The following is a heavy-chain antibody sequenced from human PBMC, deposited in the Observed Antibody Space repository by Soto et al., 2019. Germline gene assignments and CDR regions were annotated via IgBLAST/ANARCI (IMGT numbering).Heavy chain of an antibody. J-gene: IGHJ6*02. CDR2: ISAYSGDT. CDR3: ARDGRAFSIFGETMDV. CDR1: GYTFTNYA. Sequence: VQLLQSGGEMRKPGASVKVSCKTSGYTFTNYAINWVRQAPGQGLQWMGWISAYSGDTKYAQRFQDRLTVTTDPSTTTASMELRSLRSDDTAVYYCARDGRAFSIFGETMDVWGQGTTVTVSS. D-gene: IGHD3-3*01. V-gene: IGHV1-18*01.